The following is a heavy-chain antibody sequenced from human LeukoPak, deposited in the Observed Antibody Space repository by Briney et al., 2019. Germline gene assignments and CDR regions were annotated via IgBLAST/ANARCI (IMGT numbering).Heavy chain of an antibody. V-gene: IGHV1-46*01. Sequence: GASVKVYCKASGYTFTTYWIQWVRQAPGQGLEWVALINPNDGSTTYAHKFQGRVTMTRDTSTSTVYMDLSRLTSEDTAVYYCVRAPRDSSTMLDYWGQGTLVTVSS. CDR1: GYTFTTYW. CDR2: INPNDGST. CDR3: VRAPRDSSTMLDY. D-gene: IGHD6-13*01. J-gene: IGHJ4*02.